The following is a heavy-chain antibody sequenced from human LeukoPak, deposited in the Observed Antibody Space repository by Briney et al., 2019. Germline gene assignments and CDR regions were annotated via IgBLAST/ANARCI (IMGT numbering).Heavy chain of an antibody. CDR3: AKDRGVATTDYYYMDV. D-gene: IGHD5-12*01. CDR1: GFTFSSYG. Sequence: GGSLRLSCAASGFTFSSYGTHWVRQAPGKGLEWVAFIRYDGSNKYYADSVKGRFTISRDNSKNTLYLQMNSLRAEDTAVYYCAKDRGVATTDYYYMDVWGKGTTVTVSS. V-gene: IGHV3-30*02. J-gene: IGHJ6*03. CDR2: IRYDGSNK.